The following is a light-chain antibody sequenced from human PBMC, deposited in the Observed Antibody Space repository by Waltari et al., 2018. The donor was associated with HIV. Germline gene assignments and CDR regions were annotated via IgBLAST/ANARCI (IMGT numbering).Light chain of an antibody. CDR2: SNN. J-gene: IGLJ3*02. V-gene: IGLV1-44*01. CDR1: TSNVGSNP. CDR3: AARDDSLNVWV. Sequence: QSFLTQPPSASGTPGRRVVISCSGNTSNVGSNPVNWYRQVPGTAPKLLMFSNNQRPSGVPDRFSGSKSGTSASLAIKGLQSEDEADYYCAARDDSLNVWVFGGGTKLTVL.